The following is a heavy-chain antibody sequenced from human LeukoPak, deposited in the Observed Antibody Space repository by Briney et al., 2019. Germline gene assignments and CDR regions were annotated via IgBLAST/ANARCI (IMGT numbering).Heavy chain of an antibody. J-gene: IGHJ4*02. Sequence: PSETLSLTCTVSGGSISSYYWSWIRQPPGKGLEWIGYIYYSGSTNYNPSLKSRVTISVDTSKNQFSLKLSSVTAADTAVYYCARDFQDNWNLGFDYWGQGTLVTVSS. CDR1: GGSISSYY. CDR2: IYYSGST. CDR3: ARDFQDNWNLGFDY. V-gene: IGHV4-59*01. D-gene: IGHD1-7*01.